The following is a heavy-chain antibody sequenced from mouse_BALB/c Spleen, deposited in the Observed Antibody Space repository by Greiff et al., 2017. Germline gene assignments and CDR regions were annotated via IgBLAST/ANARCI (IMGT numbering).Heavy chain of an antibody. Sequence: QVQLKQSGPGLVAPSQSLSITCTVSGFSLTDYGVSWIRQPPGKGLEWLGVIWGGGSTYCNSALKSRLSISKDNSKSQVFLKMNSLQTDDTAMYYCAKQLIGYAMDYWGQGTLVTVSA. CDR3: AKQLIGYAMDY. J-gene: IGHJ3*01. D-gene: IGHD1-1*02. CDR2: IWGGGST. V-gene: IGHV2-6-5*01. CDR1: GFSLTDYG.